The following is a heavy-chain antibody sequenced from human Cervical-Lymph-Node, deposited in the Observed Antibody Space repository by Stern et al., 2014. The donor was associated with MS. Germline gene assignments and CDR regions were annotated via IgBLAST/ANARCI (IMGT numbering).Heavy chain of an antibody. D-gene: IGHD3-9*01. CDR2: INPNSDGT. CDR3: ARASVLRYFSSSFDI. Sequence: QVQLVQSGAEVKKPGASVMLSCKASGYTFTGYYINWVRQAPGQGLEWMGRINPNSDGTNYAQKFQGRVTMTRDTSISTAYMELSRLRSDDTAVYYCARASVLRYFSSSFDIWGQGTMVTVSS. CDR1: GYTFTGYY. J-gene: IGHJ3*02. V-gene: IGHV1-2*06.